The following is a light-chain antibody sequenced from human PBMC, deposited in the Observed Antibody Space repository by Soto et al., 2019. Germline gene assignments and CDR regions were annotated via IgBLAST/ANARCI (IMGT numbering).Light chain of an antibody. CDR2: TAS. CDR1: QGISHY. Sequence: DIQMTQSTSSLSASVGDTVTITCRASQGISHYLAWYQQRPGKVPKLLIHTASILQSGVSSRFSASGSGTEFTLTISRLQHEDVATYYCQKYDRVPWTFGRGTKVET. V-gene: IGKV1-27*01. J-gene: IGKJ1*01. CDR3: QKYDRVPWT.